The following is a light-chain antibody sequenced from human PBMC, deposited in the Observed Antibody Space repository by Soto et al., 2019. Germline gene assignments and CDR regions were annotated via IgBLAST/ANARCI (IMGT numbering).Light chain of an antibody. J-gene: IGKJ4*01. Sequence: EIVMTQSPATLSVSPGERATLSCRASQSVSSNLAWYQQKPGQAPRLLIYGASTRATGIPARFSGSGSGTEFTLTISRLQSEDFAVYYCQQYNNWQGTFGGGTKVEIK. CDR1: QSVSSN. CDR2: GAS. CDR3: QQYNNWQGT. V-gene: IGKV3-15*01.